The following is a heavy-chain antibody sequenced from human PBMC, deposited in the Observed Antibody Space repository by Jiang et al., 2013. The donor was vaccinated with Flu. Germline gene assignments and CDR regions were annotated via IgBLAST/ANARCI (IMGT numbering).Heavy chain of an antibody. D-gene: IGHD3-22*01. V-gene: IGHV3-30*03. J-gene: IGHJ6*02. CDR2: ISYDGNTR. Sequence: FTFSKYGMHWVRQAPGKGLEWMAVISYDGNTRYYADSVKGRFTISRDNSKNTLYLQMNSLRAEDTAVYYCARDETMIVVVITTGSMDVWGQGTTVTVSS. CDR1: FTFSKYG. CDR3: ARDETMIVVVITTGSMDV.